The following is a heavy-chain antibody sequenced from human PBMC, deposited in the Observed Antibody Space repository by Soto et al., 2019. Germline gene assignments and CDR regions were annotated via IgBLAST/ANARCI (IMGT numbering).Heavy chain of an antibody. CDR2: ISSSSSYI. CDR1: GFTFSSYS. Sequence: EVQLVESGGGLVKPGGSLRLSCAASGFTFSSYSMNWVRQAPGKGLEWVSSISSSSSYIYYADSVKGRFTISRDNAKNSLYLQMNSLRAEDTAVYYCARAPTSRLADIVVPWGQGTLVTVSS. D-gene: IGHD2-15*01. V-gene: IGHV3-21*01. CDR3: ARAPTSRLADIVVP. J-gene: IGHJ4*02.